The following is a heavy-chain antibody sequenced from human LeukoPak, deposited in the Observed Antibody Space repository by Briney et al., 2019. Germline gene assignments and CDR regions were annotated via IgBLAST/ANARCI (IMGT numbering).Heavy chain of an antibody. CDR2: ISDSGGST. CDR3: ARHDRFIPY. CDR1: VFTFSTYA. D-gene: IGHD3-16*01. V-gene: IGHV3-23*01. J-gene: IGHJ4*02. Sequence: PGGSLRLSCVASVFTFSTYAMSWVRQAPGKGLEWVSGISDSGGSTYYTDSVKGRCTISRDNSKNTVSLQMNNLKAEDTAVYFCARHDRFIPYWGQGTLVTVTS.